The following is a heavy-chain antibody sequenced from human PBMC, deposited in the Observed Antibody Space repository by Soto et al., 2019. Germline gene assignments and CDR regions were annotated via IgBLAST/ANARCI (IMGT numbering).Heavy chain of an antibody. CDR1: GITFSTSA. Sequence: SVKVSCKASGITFSTSAMQWVRQARGQRLEWIGWIVVGSGHTNYAQKFQERITITRDMSRSTAYMELSSLRSEDTAVYYCAATIIAVSGTGYYGMDVWGQGTTVTVSS. D-gene: IGHD6-19*01. V-gene: IGHV1-58*02. J-gene: IGHJ6*02. CDR2: IVVGSGHT. CDR3: AATIIAVSGTGYYGMDV.